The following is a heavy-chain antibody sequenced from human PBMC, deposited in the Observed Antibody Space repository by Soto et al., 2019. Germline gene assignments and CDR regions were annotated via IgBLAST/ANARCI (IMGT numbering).Heavy chain of an antibody. Sequence: PSETLSLTCTVSGGSISSGGYYWSWIRQHPGKGLEWIGYIYYSGSTYYNPSLKSRVTISVDTSKNQFSLKLSSVTAADTAVYYCARGGGSYPRGAFDIWGQGTMVTVSS. J-gene: IGHJ3*02. CDR1: GGSISSGGYY. CDR2: IYYSGST. D-gene: IGHD1-26*01. CDR3: ARGGGSYPRGAFDI. V-gene: IGHV4-31*03.